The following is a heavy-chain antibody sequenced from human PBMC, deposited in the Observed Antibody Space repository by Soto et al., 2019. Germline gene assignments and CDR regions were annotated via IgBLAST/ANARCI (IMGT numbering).Heavy chain of an antibody. V-gene: IGHV3-48*01. Sequence: EVQLVESGGGLVQPGGSLRLSCAVSGFTFSSHAMHWVRQAPGKGLEWVAYIHSIRSIIYYADSVKGRFTISRDNAKNSLYRQMDSLRAADAAVYYCARDARNADYDYWGQGTLVTVSS. CDR1: GFTFSSHA. CDR2: IHSIRSII. CDR3: ARDARNADYDY. J-gene: IGHJ4*02. D-gene: IGHD3-16*01.